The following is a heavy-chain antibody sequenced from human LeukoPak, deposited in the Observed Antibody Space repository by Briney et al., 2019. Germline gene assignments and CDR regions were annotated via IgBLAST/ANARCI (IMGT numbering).Heavy chain of an antibody. Sequence: GASVTVSCTASGGTFSSHSFNWVRQAPGQGLEWLGGIIPMSSTTKYAQNFQGRVTITADESTSTAFMELSSLRPEDTALYYCARPRTYYDSWSGYPPFDYWGQGTLVTVSS. D-gene: IGHD3-3*01. CDR3: ARPRTYYDSWSGYPPFDY. J-gene: IGHJ4*02. V-gene: IGHV1-69*13. CDR2: IIPMSSTT. CDR1: GGTFSSHS.